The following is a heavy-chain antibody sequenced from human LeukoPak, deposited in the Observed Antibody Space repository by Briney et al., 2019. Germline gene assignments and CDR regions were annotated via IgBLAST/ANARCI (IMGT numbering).Heavy chain of an antibody. CDR1: GFTFSDHY. CDR2: TRNKANSYTT. D-gene: IGHD3-22*01. V-gene: IGHV3-72*01. CDR3: AKTRDSSGYYYDAFDI. J-gene: IGHJ3*02. Sequence: GGSLRLSCAASGFTFSDHYMDWVRQAPGKGLEWVGRTRNKANSYTTEYAASVKGRFTISRDDSKNSLYLQMNSLKTEDTAVYYCAKTRDSSGYYYDAFDIWGQGTMVTVSS.